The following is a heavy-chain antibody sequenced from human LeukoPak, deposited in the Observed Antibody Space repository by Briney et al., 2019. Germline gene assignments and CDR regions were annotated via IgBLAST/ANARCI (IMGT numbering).Heavy chain of an antibody. J-gene: IGHJ4*02. Sequence: ASVKVSCKASGYTFTGYYMHWVRQAPGQGLEWMGMINPSGGSTSYAQRFQGRVTMTRDTSTSTVYMELSSLGSEDTAVYYCARVVAHSSDRETLDYWGQGTLVTVSS. CDR1: GYTFTGYY. CDR2: INPSGGST. V-gene: IGHV1-46*01. D-gene: IGHD6-19*01. CDR3: ARVVAHSSDRETLDY.